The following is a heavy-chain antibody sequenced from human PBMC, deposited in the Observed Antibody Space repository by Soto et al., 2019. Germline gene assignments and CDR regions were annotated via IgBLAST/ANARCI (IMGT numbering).Heavy chain of an antibody. CDR2: IYYSGST. J-gene: IGHJ6*03. CDR1: GGSISSYY. CDR3: ARVASIPDTYYMDV. V-gene: IGHV4-59*01. Sequence: SETLSLTCTVSGGSISSYYWSWIRQPPGKGLEWIGYIYYSGSTNYNPSLKSRVTISVDTSKNQFSLKLSSVTAADTAVYYCARVASIPDTYYMDVWGKGTTVTVSS. D-gene: IGHD6-6*01.